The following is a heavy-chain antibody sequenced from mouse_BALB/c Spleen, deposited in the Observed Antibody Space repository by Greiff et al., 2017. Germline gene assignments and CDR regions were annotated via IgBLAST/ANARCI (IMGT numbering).Heavy chain of an antibody. J-gene: IGHJ4*01. D-gene: IGHD1-2*01. CDR2: ISNGGGST. CDR3: ARHLLRLRAMDY. V-gene: IGHV5-12-2*01. CDR1: GFTFSSYT. Sequence: DVKLVESGGGLVQPGGSLKLSCAASGFTFSSYTMSWVRQTPEKRLEWVAYISNGGGSTYYPDTVKGRFTISRDNAKNTLYLQMSSLKSEDTAMYYCARHLLRLRAMDYWGQGTSVTVSS.